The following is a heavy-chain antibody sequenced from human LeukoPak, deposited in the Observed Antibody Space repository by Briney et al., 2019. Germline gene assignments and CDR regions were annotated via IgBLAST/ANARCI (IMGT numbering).Heavy chain of an antibody. CDR2: IWYDGSNK. CDR1: GFTFSSRG. CDR3: TSFEY. V-gene: IGHV3-33*01. J-gene: IGHJ4*02. Sequence: GGFLRLSCVASGFTFSSRGMHWVRQAPGKGLEWVAVIWYDGSNKYYADSVKGRFTISRDNSKNTLYLEMSSLRAEDTAVYYCTSFEYWGQGTLVTVSS.